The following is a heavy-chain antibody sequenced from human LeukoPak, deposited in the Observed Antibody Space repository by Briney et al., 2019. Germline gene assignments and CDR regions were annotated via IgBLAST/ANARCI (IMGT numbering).Heavy chain of an antibody. CDR2: MNPNSGNT. Sequence: ASVKVSCKASGYTFTSYDINWVRQATGQGLEWMGWMNPNSGNTGYAQKFQGRVTMTRNTSISTAYMELSSLRSEDTAVYYCARVRQLLWFGESTYYYGMDVWGQGTTVTVSS. CDR1: GYTFTSYD. V-gene: IGHV1-8*01. CDR3: ARVRQLLWFGESTYYYGMDV. J-gene: IGHJ6*02. D-gene: IGHD3-10*01.